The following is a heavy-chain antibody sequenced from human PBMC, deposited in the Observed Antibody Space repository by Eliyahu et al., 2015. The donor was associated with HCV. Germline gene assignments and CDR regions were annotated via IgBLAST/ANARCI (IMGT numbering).Heavy chain of an antibody. CDR3: AGGYSYDAFDI. Sequence: QVQLQQWGAGLLKPSETLSLTCAVYGGSFSGYYWSWIRQPPGKGLEWIGEINHSGSTNYNPSLKSRVTISVDTSKNQFSLKLSSVTAADTAVYYCAGGYSYDAFDIWGQGTMVTVSS. D-gene: IGHD4-11*01. CDR2: INHSGST. CDR1: GGSFSGYY. V-gene: IGHV4-34*01. J-gene: IGHJ3*02.